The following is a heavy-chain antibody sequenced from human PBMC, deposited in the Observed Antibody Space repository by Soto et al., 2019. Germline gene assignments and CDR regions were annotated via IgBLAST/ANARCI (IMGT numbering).Heavy chain of an antibody. D-gene: IGHD3-10*01. V-gene: IGHV1-24*01. CDR2: FDPEDGET. Sequence: ASVKVSCKVSGYTLTELSMHWVRQAPGKGLEWMGGFDPEDGETIYAQKFQGRVTMTEDTSTDTAYMELSSLRSEDTAVYYCATTYYYGSGSYSAGYYLDYWGQGTLVTVSS. CDR3: ATTYYYGSGSYSAGYYLDY. J-gene: IGHJ4*02. CDR1: GYTLTELS.